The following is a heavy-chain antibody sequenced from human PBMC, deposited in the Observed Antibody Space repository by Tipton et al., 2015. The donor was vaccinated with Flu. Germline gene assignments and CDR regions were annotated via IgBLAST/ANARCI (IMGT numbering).Heavy chain of an antibody. CDR1: GFTLSSSW. D-gene: IGHD2-2*01. V-gene: IGHV3-21*01. Sequence: GSLRLSCAASGFTLSSSWMAWVRQAPGKGLEWVSSISSSSSYIYYADSVKGRFTISRDNAKNSLYLQMNSLRAEDTAVYYCARSVVPAAIDYWGQGTLVTVSS. CDR2: ISSSSSYI. CDR3: ARSVVPAAIDY. J-gene: IGHJ4*02.